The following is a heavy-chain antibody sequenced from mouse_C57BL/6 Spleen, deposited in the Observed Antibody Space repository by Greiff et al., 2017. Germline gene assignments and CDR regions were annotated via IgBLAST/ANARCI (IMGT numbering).Heavy chain of an antibody. J-gene: IGHJ3*01. CDR1: GYTFTSYW. D-gene: IGHD1-1*01. CDR2: IDPSDSET. CDR3: ARHGSSSWFAY. Sequence: QVQLQQPGAELVRPGSSVKLSCKASGYTFTSYWMHWVKQRPIQGLEWIGNIDPSDSETHYNQKFKDKATLTVDKSSSTAYKQLSSLTSEDSAVYYCARHGSSSWFAYWGQGTLVTVSA. V-gene: IGHV1-52*01.